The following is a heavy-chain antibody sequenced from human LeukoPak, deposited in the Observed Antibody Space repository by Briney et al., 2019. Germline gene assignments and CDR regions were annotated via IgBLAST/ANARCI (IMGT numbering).Heavy chain of an antibody. Sequence: GSLGLSCVGSGFTFSSYTVNWVRQAPGKRLEWVSSISSSSSFKQYADSAKGRFTISRDNAKNSLYLQMSGLRGEDTAVYYCARDLGSGDYLRKYFDLWGRGTLVTVSS. V-gene: IGHV3-21*06. CDR3: ARDLGSGDYLRKYFDL. J-gene: IGHJ2*01. CDR2: ISSSSSFK. CDR1: GFTFSSYT. D-gene: IGHD4-17*01.